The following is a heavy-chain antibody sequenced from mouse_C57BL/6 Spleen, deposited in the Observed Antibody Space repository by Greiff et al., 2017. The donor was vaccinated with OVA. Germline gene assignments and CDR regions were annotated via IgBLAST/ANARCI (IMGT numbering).Heavy chain of an antibody. CDR1: GFTFSSYA. Sequence: EVQLVESGGGLVKPGGSLKLSCAASGFTFSSYAMSWVRQTPEKRLEWVATISDGGSYTYYPDNVKGRFTISRDNAKNNLYLQMSQLKSEDTAMYYCARGLITTVVADAMDYWGQGTSVTVSS. J-gene: IGHJ4*01. D-gene: IGHD1-1*01. CDR3: ARGLITTVVADAMDY. V-gene: IGHV5-4*01. CDR2: ISDGGSYT.